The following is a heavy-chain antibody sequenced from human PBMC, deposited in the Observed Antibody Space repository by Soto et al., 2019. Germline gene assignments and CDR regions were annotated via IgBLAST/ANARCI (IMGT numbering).Heavy chain of an antibody. D-gene: IGHD6-13*01. V-gene: IGHV3-23*01. Sequence: EAQLLESGGGLVQPGGSLRLSCAASGFTFRSYPMSWVRQAPGKGREWVSAISGSGDSTYYAESLKGRFIISRDNSKNTLFLQMNSLRVEDTAVYYCAKDPYASAGATGPYAMDVWGQGTTVTDSS. CDR1: GFTFRSYP. J-gene: IGHJ6*02. CDR3: AKDPYASAGATGPYAMDV. CDR2: ISGSGDST.